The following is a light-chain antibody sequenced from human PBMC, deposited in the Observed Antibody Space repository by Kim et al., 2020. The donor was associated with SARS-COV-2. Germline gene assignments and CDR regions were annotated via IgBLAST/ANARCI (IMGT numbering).Light chain of an antibody. Sequence: SSELTQDPAVSVALGQTVRITCQGDSLRSYYATWYQQKPGQAPIVVIYGKNNRPSGIPDRFSGSSSGNTASLTITGTQAGDEADYYCNSLDSNDKVVFGG. CDR1: SLRSYY. V-gene: IGLV3-19*01. J-gene: IGLJ2*01. CDR2: GKN. CDR3: NSLDSNDKVV.